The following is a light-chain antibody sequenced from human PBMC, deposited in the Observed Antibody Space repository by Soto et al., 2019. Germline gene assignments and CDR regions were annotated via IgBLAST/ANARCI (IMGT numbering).Light chain of an antibody. CDR2: YDS. V-gene: IGLV3-21*04. CDR1: NIGSKS. CDR3: QVWDSSSDHPV. J-gene: IGLJ2*01. Sequence: SYELTQPPSVSVAPGKTARITCGGTNIGSKSVHWYQQKPGQAPVLVIYYDSDRPSGSPERFSGSNSGNTATLTISRVEDGDEADYYCQVWDSSSDHPVFGGGTKLTVL.